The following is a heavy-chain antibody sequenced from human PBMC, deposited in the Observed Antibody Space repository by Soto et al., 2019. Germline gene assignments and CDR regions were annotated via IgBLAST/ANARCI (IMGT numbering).Heavy chain of an antibody. Sequence: SVKVSCKASGGTFSSYAISWVRQAPGQGLEWMGGIIPIFGTANYAQKFQGRVTITADKSTSTAYMELSSLRSEDTAVYYCARGYSSSYYYYYGMDVWGQGTTVTVSS. V-gene: IGHV1-69*06. CDR3: ARGYSSSYYYYYGMDV. J-gene: IGHJ6*02. CDR1: GGTFSSYA. CDR2: IIPIFGTA. D-gene: IGHD6-13*01.